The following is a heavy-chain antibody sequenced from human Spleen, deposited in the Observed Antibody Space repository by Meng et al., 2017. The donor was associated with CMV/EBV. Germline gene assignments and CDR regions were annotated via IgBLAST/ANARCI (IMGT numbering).Heavy chain of an antibody. CDR3: ARGYSSAHIYFDY. Sequence: ASVKVSCKASGYRFTDYYIHWVRQVPGQGLEWMGWINPNSGGTDLPQKFQGRVTMARDTSVSTAYMELRRLKSDDTAVYYCARGYSSAHIYFDYWGQGTLVTVSS. CDR2: INPNSGGT. J-gene: IGHJ4*02. V-gene: IGHV1-2*02. D-gene: IGHD6-25*01. CDR1: GYRFTDYY.